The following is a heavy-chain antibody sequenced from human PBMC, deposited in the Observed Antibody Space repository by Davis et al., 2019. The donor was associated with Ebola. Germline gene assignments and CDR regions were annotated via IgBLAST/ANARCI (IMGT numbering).Heavy chain of an antibody. CDR2: IRSKANSYAT. V-gene: IGHV3-73*01. J-gene: IGHJ4*02. Sequence: GGSLRLSCAASGFTFSGSAMHWVRQASGKGPEWVGRIRSKANSYATAYAASVKGRFTISRDDSKNTAYLQMNSLKTEDTAVYYCTLDEGGGDYWGQGTLVTVSS. D-gene: IGHD3-16*01. CDR3: TLDEGGGDY. CDR1: GFTFSGSA.